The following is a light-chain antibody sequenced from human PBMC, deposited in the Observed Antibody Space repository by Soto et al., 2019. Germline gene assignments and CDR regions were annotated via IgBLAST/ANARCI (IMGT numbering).Light chain of an antibody. CDR3: QQGYNMPLT. CDR1: QSISNY. Sequence: DIQMTQSPSSLSASVGDRVTITCRASQSISNYLNWYQQKPGKAPKLLIYAASSLQSGVASRFSGSGSATDFTLTISSLQPEDFATYFCQQGYNMPLTFGGGTKVDIK. CDR2: AAS. J-gene: IGKJ4*01. V-gene: IGKV1-39*01.